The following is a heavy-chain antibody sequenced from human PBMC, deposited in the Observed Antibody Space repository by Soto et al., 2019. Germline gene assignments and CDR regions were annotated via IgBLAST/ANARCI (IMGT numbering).Heavy chain of an antibody. V-gene: IGHV3-23*01. D-gene: IGHD4-4*01. CDR2: ISGGGSNT. CDR3: AKDSNKYSSSLRGRYFDY. Sequence: GGSLRLSCAASGFPFSSYVMSWVRQAPGKGLEWVSGISGGGSNTFYADYVKGRFTISRDISKNTLLLQMNSLGAEDTAVYYCAKDSNKYSSSLRGRYFDYWGQGIGVTVSS. J-gene: IGHJ4*02. CDR1: GFPFSSYV.